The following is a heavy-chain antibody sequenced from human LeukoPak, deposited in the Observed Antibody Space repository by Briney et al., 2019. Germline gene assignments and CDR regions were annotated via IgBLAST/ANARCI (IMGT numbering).Heavy chain of an antibody. CDR1: GFTFSSYG. J-gene: IGHJ4*02. Sequence: GGSLRLSCAASGFTFSSYGMHWVRQAPGKGLGWVAVISYDGSNKYYADSVKGRFTISRDNSKNTLYLQMNSLRAEDTAVYYCAKDGSGFPEHGDYFDYWGQGTLVTVSS. V-gene: IGHV3-30*18. D-gene: IGHD3-10*01. CDR3: AKDGSGFPEHGDYFDY. CDR2: ISYDGSNK.